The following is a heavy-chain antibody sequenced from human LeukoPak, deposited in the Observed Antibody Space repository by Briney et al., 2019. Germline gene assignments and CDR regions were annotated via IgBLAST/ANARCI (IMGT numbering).Heavy chain of an antibody. CDR3: AKAPVDCSGGSCYSYYFDY. CDR1: GFTFSSYA. Sequence: GGSLSLSCAASGFTFSSYAMSWVRQAPGKGLEWVSAISGSGGSTYYADSVKGRFTISRDNSKNTLYLQMNSLRAEDTAVYYCAKAPVDCSGGSCYSYYFDYWGQGTGLTVSS. J-gene: IGHJ4*02. V-gene: IGHV3-23*01. D-gene: IGHD2-15*01. CDR2: ISGSGGST.